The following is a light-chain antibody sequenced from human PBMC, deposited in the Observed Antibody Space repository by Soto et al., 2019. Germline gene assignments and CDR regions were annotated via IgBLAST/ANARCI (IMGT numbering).Light chain of an antibody. Sequence: QSALTQPASVSGSPGQSITISCPGTSSDVGGYNYVSWYQQHPGKAPKLMIYDVSNRPSGVSNRFSGSKSDNTASLTISGLQAEDEADYYCSSYTSSSSYAFGTGTKVTVL. J-gene: IGLJ1*01. V-gene: IGLV2-14*01. CDR1: SSDVGGYNY. CDR2: DVS. CDR3: SSYTSSSSYA.